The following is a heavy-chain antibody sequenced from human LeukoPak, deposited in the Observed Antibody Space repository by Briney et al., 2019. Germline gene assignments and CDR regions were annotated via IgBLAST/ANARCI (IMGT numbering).Heavy chain of an antibody. D-gene: IGHD6-19*01. Sequence: PSETLSLTCTVSGDTIRSHYGTWIRQTPDKALEGIGHNSHCWTTNYNPSFKSPFTISVDTSKNLFYLKVKSVTAADTAEYYGGKEGVIGVAGTSFDPWGQGTLVTVSS. CDR3: GKEGVIGVAGTSFDP. CDR2: NSHCWTT. CDR1: GDTIRSHY. V-gene: IGHV4-59*11. J-gene: IGHJ5*02.